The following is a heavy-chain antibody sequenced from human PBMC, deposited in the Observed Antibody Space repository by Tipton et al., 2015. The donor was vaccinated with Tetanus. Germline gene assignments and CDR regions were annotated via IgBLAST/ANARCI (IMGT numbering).Heavy chain of an antibody. CDR3: ARGDYYGSGTYDV. J-gene: IGHJ6*02. Sequence: GLVKPSETLSLTCTVSGSSISRSSHYWTWIRQPPGKGLEWIGEINYDGSTNYSPSLKSRVTLSLDTTKKQVSLKLSSVTAADTAVYYCARGDYYGSGTYDVWGQGTTVTVPS. D-gene: IGHD3-10*01. CDR2: INYDGST. CDR1: GSSISRSSHY. V-gene: IGHV4-39*07.